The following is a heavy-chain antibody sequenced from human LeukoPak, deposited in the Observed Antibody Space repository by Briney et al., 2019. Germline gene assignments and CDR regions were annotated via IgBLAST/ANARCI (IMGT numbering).Heavy chain of an antibody. J-gene: IGHJ4*02. V-gene: IGHV4-59*01. CDR1: GGSISSYY. CDR3: ARSGGLIPAAHDY. CDR2: IYYNGST. Sequence: SETLSLTCTVSGGSISSYYWSWIRQPPGKGLEWIGYIYYNGSTNYNPSLKSRVTISVDTSKNQFSLKLSSVTAADTAVYYCARSGGLIPAAHDYWGQGTLVTVSS. D-gene: IGHD2-2*01.